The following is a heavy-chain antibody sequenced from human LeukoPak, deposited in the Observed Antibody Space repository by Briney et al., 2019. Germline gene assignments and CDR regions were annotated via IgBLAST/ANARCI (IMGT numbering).Heavy chain of an antibody. CDR1: GFTFNIYA. Sequence: GGSLRLSCAASGFTFNIYAMSWVRQAPGKGLEWVSGISGSGASTYYAASVKGRFTISRDNSKNTLSLQMNSLRAADTAVYYCARHCSGWYCWLYWGQGTLVTVSS. CDR3: ARHCSGWYCWLY. J-gene: IGHJ4*02. CDR2: ISGSGAST. V-gene: IGHV3-23*01. D-gene: IGHD6-19*01.